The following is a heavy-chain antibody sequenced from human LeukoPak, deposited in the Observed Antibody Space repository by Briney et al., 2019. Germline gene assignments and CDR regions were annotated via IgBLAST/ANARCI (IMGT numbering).Heavy chain of an antibody. CDR3: AREGSRDFWSGPVYYFDY. J-gene: IGHJ4*02. D-gene: IGHD3-3*01. CDR2: IYYSGST. V-gene: IGHV4-39*07. Sequence: TSETLSLTCTVSGGSISSSSYYWGWIRQPPGKGLEWIGSIYYSGSTYYNPSLKSRVTISVDTSKNQLSLRLSSVTAADTAVYYCAREGSRDFWSGPVYYFDYWGQGTLVTVSS. CDR1: GGSISSSSYY.